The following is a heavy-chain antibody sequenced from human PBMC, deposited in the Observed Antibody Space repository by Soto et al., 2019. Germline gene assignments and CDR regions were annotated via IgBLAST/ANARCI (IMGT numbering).Heavy chain of an antibody. Sequence: SETLSLTCTVSGGSINSPTYYWSWIRHHPGKGLEWIGYIYHSGSAYYSPSLKSRVTISIDTSKNEFSLKLSSVTVADTAVYYCARDRISAAGYFDFWGQGILVTVSS. V-gene: IGHV4-31*03. D-gene: IGHD6-13*01. CDR1: GGSINSPTYY. J-gene: IGHJ4*02. CDR3: ARDRISAAGYFDF. CDR2: IYHSGSA.